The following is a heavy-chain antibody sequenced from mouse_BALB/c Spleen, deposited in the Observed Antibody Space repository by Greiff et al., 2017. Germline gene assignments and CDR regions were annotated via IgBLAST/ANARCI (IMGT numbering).Heavy chain of an antibody. CDR2: IDPANGNT. J-gene: IGHJ4*01. V-gene: IGHV14-3*02. CDR1: GFNIKDTY. D-gene: IGHD1-1*01. Sequence: EVKLQESGAELVKPGASVKLSCTASGFNIKDTYMHWVKQRPEQGLEWIGRIDPANGNTKYDPKFQGKATITADTSSNTAYLQLSSLTSEDTAVYYCLYGSSPYYAMDYWGQGTSVTVSS. CDR3: LYGSSPYYAMDY.